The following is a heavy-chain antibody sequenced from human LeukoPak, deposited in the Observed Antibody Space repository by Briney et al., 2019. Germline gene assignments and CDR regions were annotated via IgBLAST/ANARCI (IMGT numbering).Heavy chain of an antibody. J-gene: IGHJ4*02. CDR3: ARSRLATAGTFFDY. CDR2: INPNTDGT. CDR1: GYTFNDYY. V-gene: IGHV1-2*02. Sequence: GASVKVSCKASGYTFNDYYIHWVRQAPGQGLEWMGWINPNTDGTIYAQKFQGRVTMTGDTSISTAYMELSRLRSDDTAVYYCARSRLATAGTFFDYWGQGTLVTVSS. D-gene: IGHD6-13*01.